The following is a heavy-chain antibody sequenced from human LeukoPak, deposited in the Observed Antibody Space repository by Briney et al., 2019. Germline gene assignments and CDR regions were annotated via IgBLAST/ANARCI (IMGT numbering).Heavy chain of an antibody. CDR1: GYTFSGYF. D-gene: IGHD3-3*01. Sequence: GASVKVSCKTSGYTFSGYFIHWIRQAPGQGLEWMGRINPNTGGTNYAQKFQGRVTMTSHSSIRSAYMDLSRLSLDDSAVYYCALGGSSDLEWLVDYFDHWGQGSLVLVSS. J-gene: IGHJ4*02. CDR3: ALGGSSDLEWLVDYFDH. V-gene: IGHV1-2*06. CDR2: INPNTGGT.